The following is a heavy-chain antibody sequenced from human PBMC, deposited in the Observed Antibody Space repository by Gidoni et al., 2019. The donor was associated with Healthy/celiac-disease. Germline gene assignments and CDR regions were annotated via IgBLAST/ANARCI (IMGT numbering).Heavy chain of an antibody. V-gene: IGHV5-10-1*03. CDR3: GIIGANRRTTPTDFDY. CDR1: GYSFTSYW. J-gene: IGHJ4*02. Sequence: EVQLVQSGAEVKKPGESLRISCKGSGYSFTSYWISWVRQMPGKGLEWMGRIDPSDSYTNYSPSFQGHVTISADKSISTAYLQWSSLKASDTAMYYCGIIGANRRTTPTDFDYWGQGTLVTVSS. D-gene: IGHD1-1*01. CDR2: IDPSDSYT.